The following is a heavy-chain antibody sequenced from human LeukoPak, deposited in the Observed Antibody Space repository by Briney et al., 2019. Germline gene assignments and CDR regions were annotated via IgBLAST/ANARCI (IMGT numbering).Heavy chain of an antibody. CDR3: AIGTKHIVGGSTCDH. CDR2: IIPAFGRS. Sequence: PGASVNVSCKASGGTFSNYAITWVRQAPGQGLEGMGAIIPAFGRSNYAQNLQDRVTIVADESTTTAYMELSSLRSDDTAVYYCAIGTKHIVGGSTCDHWGQGTLVTVSS. CDR1: GGTFSNYA. J-gene: IGHJ4*02. D-gene: IGHD1-26*01. V-gene: IGHV1-69*13.